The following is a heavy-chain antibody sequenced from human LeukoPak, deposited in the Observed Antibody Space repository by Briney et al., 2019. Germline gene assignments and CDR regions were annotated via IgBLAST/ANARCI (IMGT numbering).Heavy chain of an antibody. CDR1: GGTFSSYV. D-gene: IGHD3-22*01. J-gene: IGHJ4*02. V-gene: IGHV1-69*04. CDR3: ARDTGYYYDSSGYFY. Sequence: SVKVSCKASGGTFSSYVISWVRQAPGQGLEWMGRIIPILGIANYAQKFQGRVTITADKSTSTAYMQLSSLRSEDTAVYYCARDTGYYYDSSGYFYWGQGTLVTVSS. CDR2: IIPILGIA.